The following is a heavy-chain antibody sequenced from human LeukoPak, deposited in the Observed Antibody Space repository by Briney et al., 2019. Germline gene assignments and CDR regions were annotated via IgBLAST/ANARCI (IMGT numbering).Heavy chain of an antibody. D-gene: IGHD5-12*01. V-gene: IGHV4-30-4*08. CDR1: GGSISSGAYC. CDR3: ARDAWVASRAGGYVI. J-gene: IGHJ4*02. Sequence: PSQTLSLTCTLAGGSISSGAYCWHWILHSPAKALQGIGHIYYSGSTYYNPSLKSRVTISVDTSKNQFSLKLSSVTAADTAVYYCARDAWVASRAGGYVIWGQGTLVTVSS. CDR2: IYYSGST.